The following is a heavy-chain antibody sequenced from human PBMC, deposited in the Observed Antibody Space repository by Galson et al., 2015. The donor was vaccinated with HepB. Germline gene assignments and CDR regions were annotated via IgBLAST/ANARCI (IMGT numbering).Heavy chain of an antibody. CDR1: GFTFSSYS. CDR2: ISSSSSTI. D-gene: IGHD5-18*01. V-gene: IGHV3-48*01. J-gene: IGHJ6*02. Sequence: SLRLSCAASGFTFSSYSMNWVRQAPGKGLEWVSYISSSSSTIYYADSVKGRFTISRDNAKNSLYLQMNSLRAEDTAVYYCARVLEARDTAMEWSSWDYYYYGMDVWGQGTTVTVSS. CDR3: ARVLEARDTAMEWSSWDYYYYGMDV.